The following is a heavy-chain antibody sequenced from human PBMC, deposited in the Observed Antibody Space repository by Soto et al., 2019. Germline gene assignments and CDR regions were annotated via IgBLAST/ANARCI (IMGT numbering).Heavy chain of an antibody. CDR3: AHRRGGYNWDEGYFDY. D-gene: IGHD1-20*01. J-gene: IGHJ4*02. CDR2: IYWDDDN. CDR1: GFSISTSGVG. Sequence: SGPTLVNPTQTLTLTCTFSGFSISTSGVGVGWIRQPPGKALEWLAFIYWDDDNRYNPSLKSRFTVAKDTSKSLVVLLMTNVDPVDTATYYCAHRRGGYNWDEGYFDYWGQGIPVTVSS. V-gene: IGHV2-5*02.